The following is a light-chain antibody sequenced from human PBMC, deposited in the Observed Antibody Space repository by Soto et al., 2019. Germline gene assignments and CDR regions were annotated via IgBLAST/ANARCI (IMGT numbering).Light chain of an antibody. J-gene: IGKJ5*01. Sequence: EIVLTQSPATLSLSPGERATLSCRASQSVSSYLAWYQQKPGQAPRLLIYDASNRATGIPARFSGNGSGTDFTLTISTLGPEDFAVYYCQHRSFGQGTRLEIK. V-gene: IGKV3-11*01. CDR2: DAS. CDR1: QSVSSY. CDR3: QHRS.